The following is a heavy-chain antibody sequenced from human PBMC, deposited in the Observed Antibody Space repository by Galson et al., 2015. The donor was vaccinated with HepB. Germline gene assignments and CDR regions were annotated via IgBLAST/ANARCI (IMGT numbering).Heavy chain of an antibody. CDR1: GYSFTSYW. V-gene: IGHV5-51*03. CDR2: IYPGDSDT. J-gene: IGHJ6*02. Sequence: QSGAEVKKPGESLKISCKGSGYSFTSYWIGWVRQMPGKGLEWMGIIYPGDSDTRYSPSFQGQVTISADKSISTAYLQWSSLKASDTAMYYCARRADPEFHSNSYGMDVWGQGTTVTVSS. CDR3: ARRADPEFHSNSYGMDV. D-gene: IGHD1-14*01.